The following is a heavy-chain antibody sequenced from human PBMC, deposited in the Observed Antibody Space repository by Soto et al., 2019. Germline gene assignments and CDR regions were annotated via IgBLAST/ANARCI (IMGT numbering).Heavy chain of an antibody. D-gene: IGHD3-22*01. CDR2: INTGSGTT. CDR3: AREKLIYYSDRSGYSYDL. V-gene: IGHV1-3*04. CDR1: GYTFSDFA. Sequence: QVQLVQSGADVKKPGASMKISCKASGYTFSDFAIHWVRQAPGQRLEGVGWINTGSGTTRYSQKLEGRVTISDDTYASPAYMELSSLSPEDTAVYYCAREKLIYYSDRSGYSYDLWGQGTQVTVSS. J-gene: IGHJ4*02.